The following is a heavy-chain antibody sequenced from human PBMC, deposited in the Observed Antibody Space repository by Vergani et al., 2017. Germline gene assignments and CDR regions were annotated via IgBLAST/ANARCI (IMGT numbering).Heavy chain of an antibody. Sequence: QVQLQQWGAGLLKPSETLSLTCAVYGGSFSGYYWSWIRQPPGKGLEWIGEINHSGSTNYNPSLKSRVTISVDTSKNQFSLKLSSVTAADTAVYYCARAVTTPRAYYYYMDVWGKGTTVTVSS. V-gene: IGHV4-34*01. CDR1: GGSFSGYY. D-gene: IGHD4-17*01. CDR3: ARAVTTPRAYYYYMDV. CDR2: INHSGST. J-gene: IGHJ6*03.